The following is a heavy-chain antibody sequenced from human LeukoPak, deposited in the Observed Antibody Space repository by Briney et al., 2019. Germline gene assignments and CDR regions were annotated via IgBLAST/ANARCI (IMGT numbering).Heavy chain of an antibody. J-gene: IGHJ4*02. CDR2: INHRGST. CDR1: GGSFSGYY. V-gene: IGHV4-34*01. D-gene: IGHD3-16*02. CDR3: ARGRTTYDYVWGSYRPPDY. Sequence: PSETLSLTCAVYGGSFSGYYWNWIRQPPGKGLEWIGEINHRGSTNYNPSLKSRVSISVDTSENQFSLKLSSVTAADTAVYYCARGRTTYDYVWGSYRPPDYWGQGTLVTVSS.